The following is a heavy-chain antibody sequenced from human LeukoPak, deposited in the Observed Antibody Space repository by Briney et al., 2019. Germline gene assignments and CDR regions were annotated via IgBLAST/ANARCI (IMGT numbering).Heavy chain of an antibody. CDR2: ISGSGGST. CDR1: GGSISSSSYY. J-gene: IGHJ6*03. CDR3: AKGPTAYYYYYMDV. D-gene: IGHD2-21*02. V-gene: IGHV3-23*01. Sequence: ETLSLTCTVSGGSISSSSYYWGWVRQAPGKGLEWVSAISGSGGSTYYADSVKGRFTISRDNSKNTLYLQMNSLRAEDTAVYYCAKGPTAYYYYYMDVWGKGTTVTISS.